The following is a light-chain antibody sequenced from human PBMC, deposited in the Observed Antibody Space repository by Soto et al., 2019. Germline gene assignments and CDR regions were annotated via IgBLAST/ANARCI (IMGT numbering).Light chain of an antibody. V-gene: IGKV1-27*01. Sequence: DIQMTQSPSSLSASVGARVTITCRASQGISNYVAWYQQKPGKPPKLLIYAASTLQSGVPSRFSGSGSGTDFTLTINSLQPEDVATYSCQKYSSVPVFGPGTKVDIK. J-gene: IGKJ3*01. CDR1: QGISNY. CDR3: QKYSSVPV. CDR2: AAS.